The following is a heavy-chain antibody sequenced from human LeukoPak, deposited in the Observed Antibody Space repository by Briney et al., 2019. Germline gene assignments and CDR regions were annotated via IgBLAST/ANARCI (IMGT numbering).Heavy chain of an antibody. CDR1: GGSISSYY. D-gene: IGHD6-13*01. V-gene: IGHV4-59*08. CDR3: SSSSWYGGGSDY. Sequence: SETLSLTCTVPGGSISSYYWSWIRQPPGKGLEWIGYIYYSGSTNYNLSLKSRVTISVDTSKNQFSLKLSSVTAADTAVYYCSSSSWYGGGSDYWGQGTLVTVSS. CDR2: IYYSGST. J-gene: IGHJ4*02.